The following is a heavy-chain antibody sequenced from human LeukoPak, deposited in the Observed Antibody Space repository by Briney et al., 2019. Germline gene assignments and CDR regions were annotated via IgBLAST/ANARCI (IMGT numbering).Heavy chain of an antibody. V-gene: IGHV4-39*02. CDR2: IYYSGST. Sequence: KTSETLSLTCTVSGGSISSSSYYWGWIRQPPGKGLEWIGSIYYSGSTYYNPSLKSRVTISVDTSKNQFSLKLSSVTAADTAVYYCARDVAYYYESSGYYSLGFDIWGQGTMVTVSS. J-gene: IGHJ3*02. CDR3: ARDVAYYYESSGYYSLGFDI. CDR1: GGSISSSSYY. D-gene: IGHD3-22*01.